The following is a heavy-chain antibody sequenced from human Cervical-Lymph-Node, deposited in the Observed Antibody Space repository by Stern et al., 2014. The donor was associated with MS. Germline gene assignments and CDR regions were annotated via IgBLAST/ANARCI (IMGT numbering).Heavy chain of an antibody. D-gene: IGHD6-13*01. J-gene: IGHJ6*02. CDR3: AREIAPKIYGMDV. Sequence: VQLVESGGDLVQPGESLRLSCAASGFTVGSHYMNWVRQAPGKGLEWVSVIYSTGSTYYADSVKGRFIISRDDSENTLYLQMNSLRAEDTAVYYCAREIAPKIYGMDVWGQGTTVTVSS. CDR2: IYSTGST. V-gene: IGHV3-66*01. CDR1: GFTVGSHY.